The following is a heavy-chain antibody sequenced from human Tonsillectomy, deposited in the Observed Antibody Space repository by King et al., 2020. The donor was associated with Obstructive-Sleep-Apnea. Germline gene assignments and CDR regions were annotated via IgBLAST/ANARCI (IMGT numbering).Heavy chain of an antibody. CDR1: GFTFSYFG. D-gene: IGHD2-21*02. J-gene: IGHJ2*01. CDR2: IRNDGSNK. V-gene: IGHV3-30*02. Sequence: VQLVQSGGGVVQPGRSLRLSCAASGFTFSYFGMHWVRQAPGKGLEWVAFIRNDGSNKYYADSVKGRFTISRDNSKNTLFLQMNSLRAEDTAVYYCAKDKSGGDCWYFDFWGHGTLVTVSS. CDR3: AKDKSGGDCWYFDF.